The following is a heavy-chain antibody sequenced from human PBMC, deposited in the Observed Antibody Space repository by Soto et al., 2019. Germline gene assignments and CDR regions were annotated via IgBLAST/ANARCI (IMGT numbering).Heavy chain of an antibody. CDR1: GFSLTTSGMC. J-gene: IGHJ4*02. Sequence: QVTLRESGPALVKPTQTLTLTCTFSGFSLTTSGMCVSWIRQSPGRALEWLARIDWDDDKYYSASLKTRLTTSKATARNQVVLTMTTMDPAATATYYCARISTSPGSAVWLFDSWGQGTLVTVSS. V-gene: IGHV2-70*15. CDR2: IDWDDDK. CDR3: ARISTSPGSAVWLFDS. D-gene: IGHD3-10*01.